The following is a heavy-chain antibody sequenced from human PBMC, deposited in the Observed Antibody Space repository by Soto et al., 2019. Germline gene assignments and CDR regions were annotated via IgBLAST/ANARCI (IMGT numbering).Heavy chain of an antibody. D-gene: IGHD4-17*01. CDR1: GYTFAAFF. CDR3: TRDPDYGDYWGYFFDY. V-gene: IGHV1-2*02. J-gene: IGHJ4*02. CDR2: INPTSGAT. Sequence: SVKVSCKTSGYTFAAFFIHWIRQAPGQGLEWMGWINPTSGATVSAQKFQDRVTMTRDTSISTAYMELRGLKSDDTAVYYCTRDPDYGDYWGYFFDYWGQGTPVTVSS.